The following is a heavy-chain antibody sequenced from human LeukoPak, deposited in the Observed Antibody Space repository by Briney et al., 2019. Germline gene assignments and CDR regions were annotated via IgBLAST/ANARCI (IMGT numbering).Heavy chain of an antibody. CDR2: IYYSGST. CDR3: GSKYCSSTSCAIGLVDY. V-gene: IGHV4-59*05. Sequence: SETLSLTCTVSGGSISSYYWSWIRQPPGKGLEWIGSIYYSGSTYYNPSLKSRVTISVDTSKNQFSLKLSSVTAADTAVYYCGSKYCSSTSCAIGLVDYWGQGTLVTVSS. D-gene: IGHD2-2*01. CDR1: GGSISSYY. J-gene: IGHJ4*02.